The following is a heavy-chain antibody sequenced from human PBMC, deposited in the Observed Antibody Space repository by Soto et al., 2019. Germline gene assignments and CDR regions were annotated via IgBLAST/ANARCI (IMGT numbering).Heavy chain of an antibody. CDR1: GFSLSTSGEA. J-gene: IGHJ6*02. CDR2: IYWDDDK. D-gene: IGHD6-6*01. Sequence: QITLRESGPTLVKPTQTLTLTCTFSGFSLSTSGEAVGWIRQPPGKALEWLALIYWDDDKRYSPSLKNRLTITEDTSKNQVVLTMTNMDPMDTATYYCAHDSSGYYGMDVWGQGITVTVSS. V-gene: IGHV2-5*02. CDR3: AHDSSGYYGMDV.